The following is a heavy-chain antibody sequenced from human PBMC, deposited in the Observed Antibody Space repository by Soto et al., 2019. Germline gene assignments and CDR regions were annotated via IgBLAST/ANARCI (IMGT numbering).Heavy chain of an antibody. V-gene: IGHV3-23*01. Sequence: EVQLLESGGHLVQPGGSLRLSCAASGFTFSSSAMTWVRQAPGKGLEWVSSISGTSGSTYYADSVKGRFTISRDNSKNTLYLQMNSLRAEDTAVYYCAKTGRLDYYDSGVPGGWFDPWGQGTLVTVSS. J-gene: IGHJ5*02. CDR3: AKTGRLDYYDSGVPGGWFDP. CDR1: GFTFSSSA. D-gene: IGHD3-22*01. CDR2: ISGTSGST.